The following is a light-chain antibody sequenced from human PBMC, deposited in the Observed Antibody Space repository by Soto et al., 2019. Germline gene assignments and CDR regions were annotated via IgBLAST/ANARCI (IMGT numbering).Light chain of an antibody. J-gene: IGLJ3*02. CDR1: TSNIGSNT. CDR2: SNN. Sequence: QSVLTQPPSASGTPGQRVTISCSGSTSNIGSNTVNWYQQLPGTAPKLLIYSNNQRPSGVPVRFSVSKSGTSASLAISGLQSEDEADYYCAAWDDSLNGWVFGGGTKLTVL. CDR3: AAWDDSLNGWV. V-gene: IGLV1-44*01.